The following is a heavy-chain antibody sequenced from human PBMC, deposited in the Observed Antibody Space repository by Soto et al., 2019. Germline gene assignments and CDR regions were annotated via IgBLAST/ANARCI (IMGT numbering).Heavy chain of an antibody. CDR2: LIPIYGTE. CDR3: ASDLLFGGYCGGDCYSGGY. Sequence: QVQLVQSGAEVKKPGSSVKVSCKASGGTFSSYAISWVRQAPGQGPEWMGGLIPIYGTENYAQKCQRRVTSTADEATSTAYMELSSLRSEDTAVYYCASDLLFGGYCGGDCYSGGYWGQGTLVTVSS. V-gene: IGHV1-69*01. J-gene: IGHJ4*02. CDR1: GGTFSSYA. D-gene: IGHD2-21*02.